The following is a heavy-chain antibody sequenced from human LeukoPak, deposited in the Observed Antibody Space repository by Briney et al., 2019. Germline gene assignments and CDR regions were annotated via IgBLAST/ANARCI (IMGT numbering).Heavy chain of an antibody. V-gene: IGHV3-7*01. CDR1: GFTFSNYW. J-gene: IGHJ4*02. D-gene: IGHD3-22*01. CDR2: IKQDGSEK. Sequence: GGSLRLSCAASGFTFSNYWMSWVRQAPGKGLEWVANIKQDGSEKYYVDSVKGRITISRDNAKNSLYLQMNSLRPDDTAVYHCARQDSSGYSLYWGQGTLVTVSS. CDR3: ARQDSSGYSLY.